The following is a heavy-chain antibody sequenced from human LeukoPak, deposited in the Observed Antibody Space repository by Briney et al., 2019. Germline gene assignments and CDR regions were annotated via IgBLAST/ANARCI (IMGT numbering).Heavy chain of an antibody. D-gene: IGHD2-2*02. CDR2: IYYSGST. Sequence: SETLSLTCTVSGGSISSYYWSWIRQPPGKGLEWIGYIYYSGSTNYNPSLKSRVTISVDTSKNQFSLKLSSVTAADTAVYYWARDSPLYCSSTSCYTVYAFDIWGQGTMVTVSS. CDR3: ARDSPLYCSSTSCYTVYAFDI. CDR1: GGSISSYY. J-gene: IGHJ3*02. V-gene: IGHV4-59*01.